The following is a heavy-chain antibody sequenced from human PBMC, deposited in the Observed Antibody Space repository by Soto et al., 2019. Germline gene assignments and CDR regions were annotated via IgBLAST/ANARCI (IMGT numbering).Heavy chain of an antibody. CDR3: AREYYGLLTGYYTDY. D-gene: IGHD3-9*01. CDR1: GFPFSSYW. CDR2: ISGDGVTT. Sequence: EVQLVESGGDLVQRGGSLRLSCAASGFPFSSYWMHWVRHTPGKELDWVARISGDGVTTYYADSVTGRFTVSRDKAKNTLSLQISGLRAEDTAVYYCAREYYGLLTGYYTDYWGQGTLVSVSS. J-gene: IGHJ4*02. V-gene: IGHV3-74*01.